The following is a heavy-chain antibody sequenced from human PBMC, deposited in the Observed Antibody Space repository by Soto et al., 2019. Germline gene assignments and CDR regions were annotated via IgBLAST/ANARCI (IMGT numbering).Heavy chain of an antibody. J-gene: IGHJ4*02. D-gene: IGHD3-16*02. CDR3: AKALGELSAESYDY. CDR1: GFTFSSYA. Sequence: QVQLVESGGGVVQPGRSLRLSCAASGFTFSSYAMHWVRQAPGKGLEWVAVISYDGSDKYYADSVKGRFTISRDNSKNTLNLQMNGLRADDTAVYYCAKALGELSAESYDYWGQGTLITVSS. CDR2: ISYDGSDK. V-gene: IGHV3-30*18.